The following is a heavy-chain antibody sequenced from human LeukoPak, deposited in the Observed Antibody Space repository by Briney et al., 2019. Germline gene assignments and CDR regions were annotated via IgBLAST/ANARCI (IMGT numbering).Heavy chain of an antibody. J-gene: IGHJ4*02. V-gene: IGHV1-2*02. CDR1: GYTFTGYY. Sequence: ASVKVSCKASGYTFTGYYMHWVRQAPGQGLEWMGWINPNSGGTNYAQKFQGRVTMTRDTSISTAYMELSRLRSDDTAVYYCARDSPTYYYDSSGYYESYWGQGTLVPVSS. D-gene: IGHD3-22*01. CDR2: INPNSGGT. CDR3: ARDSPTYYYDSSGYYESY.